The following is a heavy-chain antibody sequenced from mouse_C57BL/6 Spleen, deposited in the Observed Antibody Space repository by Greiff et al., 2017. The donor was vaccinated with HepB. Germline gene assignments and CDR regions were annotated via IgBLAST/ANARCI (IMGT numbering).Heavy chain of an antibody. CDR1: GYTFTSYW. CDR2: IDPSDSYT. D-gene: IGHD4-1*01. J-gene: IGHJ3*01. CDR3: ARGLGRSWFAY. Sequence: QVQLKESGAELVKPGASVKLSCKASGYTFTSYWMQWVKQRPGQGLEWIGEIDPSDSYTNSNQKFKGKATLTVDTSSSTAYMQLSSLTSEDSAVYYCARGLGRSWFAYWGQGTLVTVSA. V-gene: IGHV1-50*01.